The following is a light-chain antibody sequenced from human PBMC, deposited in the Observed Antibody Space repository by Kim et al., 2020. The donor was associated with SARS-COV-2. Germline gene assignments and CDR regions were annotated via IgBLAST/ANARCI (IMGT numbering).Light chain of an antibody. J-gene: IGKJ5*01. V-gene: IGKV3-20*01. CDR3: QQYGSSPIT. Sequence: EIVLTQSPGTLSLSPGERATLSCRASQSVSSSALAWYQQRPGQAPRLLIHGASSRAAGIPDRFSGSGSGTDFTLTISRLEPEDFAVYYCQQYGSSPITFGQGTRLEIK. CDR2: GAS. CDR1: QSVSSSA.